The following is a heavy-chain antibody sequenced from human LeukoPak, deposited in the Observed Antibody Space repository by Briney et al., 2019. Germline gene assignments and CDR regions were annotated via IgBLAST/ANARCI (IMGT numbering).Heavy chain of an antibody. CDR2: IAHSGNT. J-gene: IGHJ4*02. CDR1: GGSIRSGCYS. CDR3: ARGPPLDY. V-gene: IGHV4-30-2*01. Sequence: SQTLSLTRAVSGGSIRSGCYSWSSIRQPPGEGLDWIGYIAHSGNTYYNPSRKSPITISVNRSKNQFSQKMTSESAAGTVVYYCARGPPLDYWGQGTLVTVSS.